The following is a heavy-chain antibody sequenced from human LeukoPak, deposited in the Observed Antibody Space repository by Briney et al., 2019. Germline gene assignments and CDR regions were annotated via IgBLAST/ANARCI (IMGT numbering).Heavy chain of an antibody. CDR3: AQGPVVGRRGVYYSYGMDV. CDR2: FDPEDGET. CDR1: GYTLTELS. Sequence: ASVKVSCKVSGYTLTELSMHWVRQAPGKGLEWMGGFDPEDGETIYAQKFQGRVTMTEDTSTDTAYMELSSLRSEDTAVYYCAQGPVVGRRGVYYSYGMDVWGQGTTVTVSS. V-gene: IGHV1-24*01. D-gene: IGHD2-2*01. J-gene: IGHJ6*02.